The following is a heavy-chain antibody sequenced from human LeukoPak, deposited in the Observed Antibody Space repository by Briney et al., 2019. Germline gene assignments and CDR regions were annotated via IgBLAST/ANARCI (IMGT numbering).Heavy chain of an antibody. CDR3: ARALVVVPAAKAVVSYNWFDP. Sequence: GGSLRLSCAASGVTFSSYWMHWVRPPPGKGLGWVSRINSDGSSTSYADSVKGRVTISRDNAKNTLYLQMNSLRAEDTAVYYCARALVVVPAAKAVVSYNWFDPWGQGTLVTVSS. CDR1: GVTFSSYW. V-gene: IGHV3-74*01. CDR2: INSDGSST. D-gene: IGHD2-2*01. J-gene: IGHJ5*02.